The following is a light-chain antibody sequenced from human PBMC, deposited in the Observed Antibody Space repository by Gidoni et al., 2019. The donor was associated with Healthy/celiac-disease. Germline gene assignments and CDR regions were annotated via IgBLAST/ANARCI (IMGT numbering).Light chain of an antibody. CDR3: QQRSNWPPELT. Sequence: EIVFTQSPATLSLSPGERATLSCRASQSVSSYLAWYQQNPGQAPRLLIYDASSGSGTDFTLTISSLEPEDFAVYYCQQRSNWPPELTFGGGTKVEIK. V-gene: IGKV3-11*01. CDR1: QSVSSY. J-gene: IGKJ4*01. CDR2: DAS.